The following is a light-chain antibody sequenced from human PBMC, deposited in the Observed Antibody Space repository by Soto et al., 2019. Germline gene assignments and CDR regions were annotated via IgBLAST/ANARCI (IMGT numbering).Light chain of an antibody. V-gene: IGKV1-5*01. CDR1: QSISTW. J-gene: IGKJ3*01. CDR2: DAS. CDR3: QQYKNYLT. Sequence: DIQMTQSPSTLSASVGDRVTITCRASQSISTWLAWYQQKPGKAPKVLIYDASSLESGVPSRFSGSGSGTEFTLTISSLQPDDFPTYYCQQYKNYLTFGPGTKVDIK.